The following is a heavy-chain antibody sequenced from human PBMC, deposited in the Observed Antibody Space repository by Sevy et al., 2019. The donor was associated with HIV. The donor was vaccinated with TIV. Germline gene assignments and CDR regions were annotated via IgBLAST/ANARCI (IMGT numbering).Heavy chain of an antibody. CDR2: IGSGSSYI. J-gene: IGHJ4*02. Sequence: AGSLRLSCAASGFTFSNYFINWVRQAPGKELEWVSSIGSGSSYIFYADSVKGRFTISRDNAKNSLYLHMNSLRAEDTAVYYCARGDYYGSLYYFDYWGPGTLVTVSS. V-gene: IGHV3-21*01. CDR3: ARGDYYGSLYYFDY. CDR1: GFTFSNYF. D-gene: IGHD3-10*01.